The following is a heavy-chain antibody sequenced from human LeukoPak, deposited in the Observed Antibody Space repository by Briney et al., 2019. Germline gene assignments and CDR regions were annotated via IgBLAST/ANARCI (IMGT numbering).Heavy chain of an antibody. V-gene: IGHV3-21*06. CDR1: GFTFSSYA. J-gene: IGHJ4*02. D-gene: IGHD3-22*01. CDR2: ISGRSADI. Sequence: GGSLRLSCAASGFTFSSYALNWVRQAPGKGLEWVSSISGRSADIYYADSVKGRFTISRDNAKNSVFLQMNNLRVEDTAIYYCARRGYHDSSGYDYWGQGTPVTVSS. CDR3: ARRGYHDSSGYDY.